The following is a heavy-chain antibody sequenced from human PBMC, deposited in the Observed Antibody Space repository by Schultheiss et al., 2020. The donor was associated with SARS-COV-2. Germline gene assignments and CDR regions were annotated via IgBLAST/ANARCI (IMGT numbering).Heavy chain of an antibody. Sequence: GGSLRLSCAASGFTFSDYYMSWIRQAPGKGLEWVSAISGSGGSTYYADSVKGRFTISRDNSKNTLYLQMNSLRAEDTALYYCAKSYYDFWSGYLGRAFDIWGQGTMVTVSS. CDR3: AKSYYDFWSGYLGRAFDI. CDR2: ISGSGGST. V-gene: IGHV3-23*01. J-gene: IGHJ3*02. CDR1: GFTFSDYY. D-gene: IGHD3-3*01.